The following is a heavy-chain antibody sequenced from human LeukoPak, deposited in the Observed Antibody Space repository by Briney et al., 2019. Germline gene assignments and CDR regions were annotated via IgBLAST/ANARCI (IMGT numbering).Heavy chain of an antibody. CDR2: INPNSGGT. V-gene: IGHV1-2*02. D-gene: IGHD6-13*01. CDR3: ARAEAAAGSYYYYYMDV. J-gene: IGHJ6*03. Sequence: ASVKVSCKASGYTFTGYYMHWVRQAPGQGLEWMGWINPNSGGTNYAQKFQGRVTMTRDTSISTAYMELSRLRSDDTAVYYCARAEAAAGSYYYYYMDVWGKGTTVTISS. CDR1: GYTFTGYY.